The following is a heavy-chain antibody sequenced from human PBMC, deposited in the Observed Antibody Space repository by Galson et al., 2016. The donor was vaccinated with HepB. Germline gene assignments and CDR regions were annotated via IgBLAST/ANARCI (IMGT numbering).Heavy chain of an antibody. D-gene: IGHD6-13*01. V-gene: IGHV1-18*01. J-gene: IGHJ4*02. CDR3: AREGISAAGADY. CDR2: ISAYSGHT. CDR1: GFTFSDFG. Sequence: SVKVSCKASGFTFSDFGLSWVRQAPGQGLEWMGWISAYSGHTNYPQKFQDRITMTKDTSTRTVYLELRSLISDDTAAYYCAREGISAAGADYWGQGSLVIVSP.